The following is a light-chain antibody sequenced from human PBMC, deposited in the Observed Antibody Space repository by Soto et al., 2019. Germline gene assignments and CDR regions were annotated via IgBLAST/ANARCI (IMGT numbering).Light chain of an antibody. J-gene: IGKJ1*01. V-gene: IGKV1-6*01. CDR1: QGIGNA. CDR3: LQAINYPWP. CDR2: GAS. Sequence: AIQMTHSPSSLSASVGDIVTISCRASQGIGNALGCYQQKPGKPHKVLIHGASNLQSGVPTRFSGSGSGTDFTLDISSLQPEDSPTYYCLQAINYPWPLGQGTKVDIK.